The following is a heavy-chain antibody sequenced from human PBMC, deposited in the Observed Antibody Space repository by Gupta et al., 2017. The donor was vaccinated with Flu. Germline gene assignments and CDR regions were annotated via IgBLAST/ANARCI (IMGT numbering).Heavy chain of an antibody. Sequence: QITLKESGPTLVKPTQTLTLTCTISGFSITTNGVGVAWIRQPPGEALEWLALTHWDDDKRYSASLKSRLTITKDTSKNQVVLTLTNTDPLDTGTYYCAHRRQSRGWYAFDYWGQGILVTVSS. CDR1: GFSITTNGVG. J-gene: IGHJ4*02. CDR2: THWDDDK. CDR3: AHRRQSRGWYAFDY. V-gene: IGHV2-5*02. D-gene: IGHD6-19*01.